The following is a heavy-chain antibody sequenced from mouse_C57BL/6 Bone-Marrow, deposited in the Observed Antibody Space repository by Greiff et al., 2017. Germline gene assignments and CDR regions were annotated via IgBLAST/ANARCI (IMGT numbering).Heavy chain of an antibody. Sequence: VQLQQSGAELVRPGASVKLSCTASGFNIKDDYMHWVKQRPEQGLEWIGWIDPENGDTEYASKFQGKATITAETSSNTAYLQLSSLTAEDTAVYYCTSRSYGSVYFDYWGQGTTLTVSS. J-gene: IGHJ2*01. V-gene: IGHV14-4*01. CDR3: TSRSYGSVYFDY. CDR1: GFNIKDDY. D-gene: IGHD1-1*01. CDR2: IDPENGDT.